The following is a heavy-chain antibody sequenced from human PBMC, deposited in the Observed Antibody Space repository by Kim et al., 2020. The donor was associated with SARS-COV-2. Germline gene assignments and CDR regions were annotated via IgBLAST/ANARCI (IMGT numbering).Heavy chain of an antibody. D-gene: IGHD5-18*01. Sequence: GGSLRLSCTASGFTFGDYAMSWVRQAPGKGLEWVGFIRSKAYGGTTEYAASVKGRFTISRDDSKSIAYLQMNSLKTEDTAVYYCTRDQGFQLWLLDYYYGMDVWGQGTTVTVSS. CDR3: TRDQGFQLWLLDYYYGMDV. CDR1: GFTFGDYA. CDR2: IRSKAYGGTT. J-gene: IGHJ6*02. V-gene: IGHV3-49*04.